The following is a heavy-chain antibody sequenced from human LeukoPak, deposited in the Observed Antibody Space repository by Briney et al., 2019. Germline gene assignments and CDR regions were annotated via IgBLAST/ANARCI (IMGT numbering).Heavy chain of an antibody. CDR2: ISGSGGST. V-gene: IGHV3-23*01. Sequence: GGSLRLSCAASGFTFSSYGMSWVRQAPGKGLEWVSAISGSGGSTYYADSVKGQLTISRDNSKNTLYLQMNSLRAEDTAVYYCAKDPYSGSYFDYWGQGTLVTVSS. D-gene: IGHD1-26*01. CDR1: GFTFSSYG. CDR3: AKDPYSGSYFDY. J-gene: IGHJ4*02.